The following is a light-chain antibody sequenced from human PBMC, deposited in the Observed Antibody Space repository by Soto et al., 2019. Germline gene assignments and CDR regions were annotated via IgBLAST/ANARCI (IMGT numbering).Light chain of an antibody. Sequence: EIVMTQSPATLSVSPGERCTLSCRASQSVRSNLAWYQQKPGQAPRILIYGASSRATGIPDRFSGSGSGTDFTITITRLQPEDFAVYYCQQYGRSPWTSGQGTGGDQ. CDR1: QSVRSN. CDR2: GAS. CDR3: QQYGRSPWT. J-gene: IGKJ1*01. V-gene: IGKV3-20*01.